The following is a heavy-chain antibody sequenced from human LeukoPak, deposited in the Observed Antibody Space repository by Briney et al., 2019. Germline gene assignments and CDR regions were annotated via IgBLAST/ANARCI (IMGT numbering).Heavy chain of an antibody. CDR2: ISSSGTNT. D-gene: IGHD4-17*01. CDR3: ARLFGGVTTFDY. CDR1: GVTFSNYA. V-gene: IGHV3-21*01. J-gene: IGHJ4*02. Sequence: GGSLRLSCAASGVTFSNYAITWVRQAPGKGLEWVSTISSSGTNTYYADSVKGRFTISRDNAQSSLYLQMNSLSAEDTAVYFCARLFGGVTTFDYWGQGTLVTVSS.